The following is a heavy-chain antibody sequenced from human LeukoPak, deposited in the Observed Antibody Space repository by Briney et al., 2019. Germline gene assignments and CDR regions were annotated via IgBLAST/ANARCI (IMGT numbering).Heavy chain of an antibody. CDR2: IYYSGST. CDR1: GGSISSYY. CDR3: ARARGNRDWYFDL. V-gene: IGHV4-59*08. Sequence: SETLSLTCTVSGGSISSYYWSWIRQPPGKGLEWIGYIYYSGSTYYNPSLKSRVTISVDTSKNQFSLKLSSVTAADTAVYYCARARGNRDWYFDLWGRGTLVTVSS. D-gene: IGHD1/OR15-1a*01. J-gene: IGHJ2*01.